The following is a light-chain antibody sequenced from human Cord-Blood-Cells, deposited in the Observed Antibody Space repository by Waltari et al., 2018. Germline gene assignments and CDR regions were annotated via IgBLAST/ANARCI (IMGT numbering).Light chain of an antibody. Sequence: QSALTQPASVSGSPGQSITISCTGTSSDVGGYNYVSWYQQHPGQAPKLMIYDVSNRPLGVSNRFSGSKSGNTASLTISGLQAEDEADYYCSSYTSSSTLVFGGGTKLTVL. J-gene: IGLJ3*02. CDR2: DVS. V-gene: IGLV2-14*03. CDR1: SSDVGGYNY. CDR3: SSYTSSSTLV.